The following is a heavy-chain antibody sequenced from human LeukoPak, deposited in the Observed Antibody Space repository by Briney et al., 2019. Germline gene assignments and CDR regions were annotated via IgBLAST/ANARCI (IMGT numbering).Heavy chain of an antibody. J-gene: IGHJ4*02. V-gene: IGHV3-23*01. Sequence: GVSLRLSCAASGVTFSGYAMTWVRQAPGKGLEWVSSLSGSGVNIFYADSVKGRFTISRDNSQNTVFLQMNSLRAEDTAVYFCAKAGGYYGSGSPDYFDHWGQGTLVTVSS. CDR3: AKAGGYYGSGSPDYFDH. CDR2: LSGSGVNI. CDR1: GVTFSGYA. D-gene: IGHD3-10*01.